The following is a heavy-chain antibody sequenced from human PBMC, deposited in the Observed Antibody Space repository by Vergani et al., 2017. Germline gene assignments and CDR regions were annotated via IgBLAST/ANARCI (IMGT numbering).Heavy chain of an antibody. D-gene: IGHD3-22*01. CDR3: AKAIVVVPYYYYYGMDV. CDR1: GFTFSSYA. V-gene: IGHV3-64*04. J-gene: IGHJ6*02. Sequence: VQLVESGGGLVQPGGSLRLSCSASGFTFSSYAMHWVRQAPGKGLEYVSAISSNGGSTYYADSVKGRFTISRDNSKNTLYLQMNSLRAEDTAVYYCAKAIVVVPYYYYYGMDVWGQGTTVTVSS. CDR2: ISSNGGST.